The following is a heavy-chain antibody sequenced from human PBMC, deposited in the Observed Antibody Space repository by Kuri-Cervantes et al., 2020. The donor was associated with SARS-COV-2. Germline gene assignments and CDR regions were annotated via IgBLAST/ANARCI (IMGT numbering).Heavy chain of an antibody. CDR2: IYHSGST. CDR3: AKDHLLMDV. J-gene: IGHJ6*04. V-gene: IGHV4-38-2*02. CDR1: GYSISSGYY. Sequence: SETLSLTCAVSGYSISSGYYWGWIRQPPGKGLEWIGSIYHSGSTYYNPSLKSRVTISVDTSKNQFSLKLSSVTAADTAVYYCAKDHLLMDVWGKGTTVTVSS.